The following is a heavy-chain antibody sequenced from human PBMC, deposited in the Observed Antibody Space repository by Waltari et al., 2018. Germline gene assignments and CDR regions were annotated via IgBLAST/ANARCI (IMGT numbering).Heavy chain of an antibody. Sequence: QAQLQQWGAGLLKPSEPLSLTCAVFGRSIRGYYWSWLRQHPGKGLEGIVESNHSGSTNYNPSLKTRVTISVDTSKNQFSLKLSSVTAADTAVYYCARGPYQLPYYSYGMDVWGPGTTVTVSS. V-gene: IGHV4-34*01. CDR2: SNHSGST. D-gene: IGHD2-2*01. J-gene: IGHJ6*02. CDR3: ARGPYQLPYYSYGMDV. CDR1: GRSIRGYY.